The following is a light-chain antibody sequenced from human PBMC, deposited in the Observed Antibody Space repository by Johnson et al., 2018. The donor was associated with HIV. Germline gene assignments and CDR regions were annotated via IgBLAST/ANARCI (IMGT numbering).Light chain of an antibody. Sequence: QSVLTQPPSVSAAPGQKVTISCSGSSSNIGNNYVSWYQQLPGTAPKLLIYENNKRPSGIPDRFSDSKSGTSATLGITRLQTGDEADYYCGTWDSSLSAGGVFGTGTKVTVL. CDR3: GTWDSSLSAGGV. J-gene: IGLJ1*01. CDR1: SSNIGNNY. CDR2: ENN. V-gene: IGLV1-51*02.